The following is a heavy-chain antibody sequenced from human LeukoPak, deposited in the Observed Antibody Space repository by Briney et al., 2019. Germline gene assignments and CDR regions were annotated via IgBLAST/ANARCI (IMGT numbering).Heavy chain of an antibody. J-gene: IGHJ4*02. CDR3: ARGAHRRDDYGGFFDY. D-gene: IGHD4-23*01. CDR1: GFTFSSYA. Sequence: PGGSLRLSCAASGFTFSSYAMSWVRQAPGKGLEWVSGISGSGGSTYYADSVKGRFTISRDNSKNTLYLEMNSLRPEDTALYYCARGAHRRDDYGGFFDYWGQGTLVTVSS. CDR2: ISGSGGST. V-gene: IGHV3-23*01.